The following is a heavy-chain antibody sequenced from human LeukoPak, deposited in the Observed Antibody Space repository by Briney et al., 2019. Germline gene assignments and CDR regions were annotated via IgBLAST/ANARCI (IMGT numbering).Heavy chain of an antibody. CDR3: ARQGYSSRWFFDY. CDR2: IYYSGST. J-gene: IGHJ4*02. CDR1: GGSISSYY. D-gene: IGHD6-19*01. V-gene: IGHV4-59*08. Sequence: SETLSLTCTVSGGSISSYYWSWIRQPPGKGLEWIGYIYYSGSTSYNPSPKSRITISVDTSKNQFSLKLSPVPAADTAVYYCARQGYSSRWFFDYWGQGTLVTVSS.